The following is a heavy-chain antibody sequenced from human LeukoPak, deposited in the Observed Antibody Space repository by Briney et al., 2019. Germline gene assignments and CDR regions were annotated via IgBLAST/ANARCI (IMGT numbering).Heavy chain of an antibody. CDR1: GFTFSSYW. J-gene: IGHJ4*02. CDR3: ARTVVVVVGASDYFDY. V-gene: IGHV3-7*03. D-gene: IGHD2-2*01. CDR2: IRQDGGVK. Sequence: GGSLRLSCAASGFTFSSYWMTWVRQAPGKGLEWVANIRQDGGVKYYMDSAKGRFTLSRDNAKSSLYLQMNSLRVEDTAMYFCARTVVVVVGASDYFDYWGQGTLVTVSP.